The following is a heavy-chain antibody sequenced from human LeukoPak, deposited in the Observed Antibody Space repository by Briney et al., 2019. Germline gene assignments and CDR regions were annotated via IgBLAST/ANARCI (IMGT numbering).Heavy chain of an antibody. CDR1: GFAFGDYA. CDR3: AKDVSRMSYYYMDV. V-gene: IGHV3-9*03. D-gene: IGHD2-15*01. Sequence: GRSLRLSCAASGFAFGDYAMHWVRQAPGKGLEWVTGISWNSGSICYADSVKGRFTISRDNAKNSLYLQMNSLRAEDMALYYCAKDVSRMSYYYMDVWGKGTTVTVSS. CDR2: ISWNSGSI. J-gene: IGHJ6*03.